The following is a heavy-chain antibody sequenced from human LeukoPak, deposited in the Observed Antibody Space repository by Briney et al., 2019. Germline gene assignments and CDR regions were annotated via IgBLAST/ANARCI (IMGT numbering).Heavy chain of an antibody. CDR2: IDTDGSNT. Sequence: GGSLRLSCAASGFTFSSYSMNWVRQGPGKGLVWVSRIDTDGSNTDYADSVKGRFTISRDNAKNTLYLQMNSLRAEDTAVYFCAREDPYYESFDIWGQGTMVTVS. CDR1: GFTFSSYS. D-gene: IGHD3-3*01. CDR3: AREDPYYESFDI. V-gene: IGHV3-74*01. J-gene: IGHJ3*02.